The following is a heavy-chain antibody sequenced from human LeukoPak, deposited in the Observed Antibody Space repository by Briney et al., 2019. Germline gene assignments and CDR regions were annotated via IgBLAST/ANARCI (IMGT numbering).Heavy chain of an antibody. CDR3: AREMAYYDSSGYYYYFDY. Sequence: GASVKVSCKASGGTFSSYAISWVRQAPGQGLEWMGGIIPIFGTANYAQKFQGRVTITTDESTSTAYMELSSLRSEDTAVYYCAREMAYYDSSGYYYYFDYWGQGPLVTVSS. CDR1: GGTFSSYA. D-gene: IGHD3-22*01. J-gene: IGHJ4*02. V-gene: IGHV1-69*05. CDR2: IIPIFGTA.